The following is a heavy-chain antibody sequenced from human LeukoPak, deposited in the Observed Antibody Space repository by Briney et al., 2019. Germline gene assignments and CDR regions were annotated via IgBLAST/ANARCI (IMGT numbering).Heavy chain of an antibody. CDR3: ARSEIGEMATISYFDY. Sequence: ASVKVSCKASGYTFTGYYMHWVRQAPGQGLEWMGWINPNSGGTNYAQKFQGRVTMTRDTSISTAYMELSRLRSDDTAVYYCARSEIGEMATISYFDYWGQGTLVTVSS. J-gene: IGHJ4*02. CDR2: INPNSGGT. V-gene: IGHV1-2*02. D-gene: IGHD5-12*01. CDR1: GYTFTGYY.